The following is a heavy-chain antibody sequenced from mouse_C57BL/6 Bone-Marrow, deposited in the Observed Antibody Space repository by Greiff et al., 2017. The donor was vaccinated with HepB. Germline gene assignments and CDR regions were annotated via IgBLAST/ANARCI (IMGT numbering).Heavy chain of an antibody. J-gene: IGHJ2*01. CDR3: TRVRTGTGVYFDY. V-gene: IGHV5-16*01. Sequence: EVMLVESEGGLVQPGSSMKLSCTASGFTFSDYYMAWVSQVPEKGLEWVANINYDGSSTYYLDSLKSRFIISRDNAKNILNLQMSSLKSEDTAPYYCTRVRTGTGVYFDYWGQGTTLTVSS. CDR1: GFTFSDYY. D-gene: IGHD4-1*01. CDR2: INYDGSST.